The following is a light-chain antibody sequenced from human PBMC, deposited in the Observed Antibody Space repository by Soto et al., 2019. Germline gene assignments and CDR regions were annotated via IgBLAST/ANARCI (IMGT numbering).Light chain of an antibody. CDR2: AAS. CDR1: QNIDNY. J-gene: IGKJ4*01. V-gene: IGKV1-39*01. CDR3: QESYTIPALS. Sequence: DIQMTQSPSSLSASVGDRVTITCRASQNIDNYLNWYQHKPGKAPRLLIYAASTLQSGVPSRFSGSGSGTDFTLTISGLQTEDFATYFCQESYTIPALSFGGGTKVEIK.